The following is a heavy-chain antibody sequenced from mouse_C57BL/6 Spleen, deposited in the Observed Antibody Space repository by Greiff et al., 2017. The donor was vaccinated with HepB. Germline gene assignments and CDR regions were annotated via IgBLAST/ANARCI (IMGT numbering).Heavy chain of an antibody. CDR2: ISDGGSYT. Sequence: DVKLVESGGGLVKPGGSLKLSCAASGFTFSSYAMSWVRQTPEKRLEWVATISDGGSYTYYPDNVKGRFTISRDNAKNNLYLQMSHLKSEDTAMYYCARDRITTVVGGYFDVWGTGTTVTVSS. CDR1: GFTFSSYA. D-gene: IGHD1-1*01. CDR3: ARDRITTVVGGYFDV. J-gene: IGHJ1*03. V-gene: IGHV5-4*01.